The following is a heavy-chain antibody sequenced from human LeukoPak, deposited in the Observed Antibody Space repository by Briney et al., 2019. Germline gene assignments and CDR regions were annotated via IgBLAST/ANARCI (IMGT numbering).Heavy chain of an antibody. V-gene: IGHV3-23*01. CDR3: AKARGATYGTYYFDY. CDR2: SGSGGDT. Sequence: GGSLRLPCAASGFTFSDSYMSWIRQAPGKGLEWVSISGSGGDTYYADSVKGRFTISRDNSKNTLYLQMNSLRAEDTAVYYCAKARGATYGTYYFDYWGQGTLVTVSS. J-gene: IGHJ4*02. CDR1: GFTFSDSY. D-gene: IGHD4/OR15-4a*01.